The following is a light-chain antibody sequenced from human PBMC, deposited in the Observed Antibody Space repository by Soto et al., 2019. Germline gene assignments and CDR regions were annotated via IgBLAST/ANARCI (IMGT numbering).Light chain of an antibody. CDR3: QQYNTYSPA. J-gene: IGKJ4*01. CDR2: GAS. Sequence: DIQITQSPSTLSASVGDRVTITCRASQSISSWLAWYQQKPGKAPKLLIYGASSLESGVPSTFSGSGSGTEFTLTISSLQPDDFATYYCQQYNTYSPAFGGGTKVEIK. CDR1: QSISSW. V-gene: IGKV1-5*01.